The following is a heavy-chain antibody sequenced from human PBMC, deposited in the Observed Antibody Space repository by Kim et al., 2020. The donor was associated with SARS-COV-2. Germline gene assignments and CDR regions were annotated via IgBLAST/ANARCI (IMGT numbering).Heavy chain of an antibody. Sequence: GGSLRLSCAASGFSFSDSSVHWVRQASGRGLEWVGRIRSKANNYATAYAVSVRGRFTMSRDESKNTAYLQRNSLKTEDTALYYCARSPPYGDTSWDAVDIWGRGTMVTVSS. CDR3: ARSPPYGDTSWDAVDI. V-gene: IGHV3-73*01. J-gene: IGHJ3*02. CDR1: GFSFSDSS. CDR2: IRSKANNYAT. D-gene: IGHD2-21*02.